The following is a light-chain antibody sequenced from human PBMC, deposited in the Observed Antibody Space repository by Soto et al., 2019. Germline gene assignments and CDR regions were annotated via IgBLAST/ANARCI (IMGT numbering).Light chain of an antibody. CDR2: AAS. V-gene: IGKV1-9*01. J-gene: IGKJ5*01. CDR1: QGISSY. Sequence: IQLTQSPSSLSASVGDRVTITCRASQGISSYLAWYQQKPGKAPKLLIYAASTLQSGVPSRFSGSGSGTDFTLTISGLEPADLGVYYCQQRHNWPITFGQGTRLRL. CDR3: QQRHNWPIT.